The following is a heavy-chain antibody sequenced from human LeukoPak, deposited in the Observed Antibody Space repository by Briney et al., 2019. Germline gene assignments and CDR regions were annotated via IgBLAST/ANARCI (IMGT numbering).Heavy chain of an antibody. J-gene: IGHJ4*02. CDR1: GFTFSSYW. V-gene: IGHV3-74*01. CDR2: INNDGRSA. Sequence: PGGSLRLSCAASGFTFSSYWMHWVRQAPGKGLVWVSRINNDGRSAGYGDSVTGRFTMSRDNAKNTVYLQMNSLRAEDTAVYYCASEAASGYWGQGTLVTVSS. D-gene: IGHD1-26*01. CDR3: ASEAASGY.